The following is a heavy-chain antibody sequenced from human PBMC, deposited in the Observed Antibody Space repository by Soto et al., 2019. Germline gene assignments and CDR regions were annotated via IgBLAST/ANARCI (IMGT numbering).Heavy chain of an antibody. J-gene: IGHJ5*02. CDR2: IYYSGST. CDR1: GGSISSSSYY. CDR3: ASPKIAFYNWFDP. V-gene: IGHV4-39*01. D-gene: IGHD3-3*02. Sequence: PSETLSLTCTVSGGSISSSSYYWGWIRQPPGKGLEWMGSIYYSGSTYYNPSLKSRVTISVDTSKNQFSLKLSSVTAADTVVYYCASPKIAFYNWFDPWGQGTLVTVSS.